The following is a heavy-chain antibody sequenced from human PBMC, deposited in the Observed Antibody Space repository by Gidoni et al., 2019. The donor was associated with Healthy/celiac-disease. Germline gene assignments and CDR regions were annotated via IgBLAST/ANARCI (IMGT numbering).Heavy chain of an antibody. CDR2: IYYSGST. CDR1: GGSLSCGGYY. Sequence: QVQLQESGPGLVKPSQTLSLTCTVSGGSLSCGGYYWSWIRQHPGKGLEWIWYIYYSGSTYYNPSIKSRVTISVDTSKNQFSLKLSSVTAADTAVYYCARDNLWFGEILEEDWVGAFDIWGQGTMVTVSS. V-gene: IGHV4-31*03. J-gene: IGHJ3*02. CDR3: ARDNLWFGEILEEDWVGAFDI. D-gene: IGHD3-10*01.